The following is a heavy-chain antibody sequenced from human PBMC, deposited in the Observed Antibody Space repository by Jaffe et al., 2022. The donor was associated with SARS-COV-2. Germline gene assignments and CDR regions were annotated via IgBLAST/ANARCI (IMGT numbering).Heavy chain of an antibody. CDR2: IYYSGSA. D-gene: IGHD2-15*01. J-gene: IGHJ4*02. CDR3: ARHWGPNNGYCSGGRCYSARHFDY. CDR1: GDSINRESFY. Sequence: QLQLQESGPGLVKPSGTLSLTCTVSGDSINRESFYWGWIRQPPGKGLEWIGSIYYSGSAYYTPSLKSRVTISVDASKNQFSLKLSSVTAADTAHYFCARHWGPNNGYCSGGRCYSARHFDYWGQGALVTVSS. V-gene: IGHV4-39*01.